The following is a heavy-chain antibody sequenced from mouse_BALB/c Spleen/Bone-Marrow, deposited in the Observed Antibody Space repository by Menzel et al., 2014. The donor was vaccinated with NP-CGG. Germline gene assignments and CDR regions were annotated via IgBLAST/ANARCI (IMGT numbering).Heavy chain of an antibody. V-gene: IGHV1-69*02. Sequence: QVHVKQSGAELVKPGAPVKLSRKASGYTFTSYWMKWVKQRPGRGLEWIGRIDPSDSETHYNQKFKDKATLTVDKSSSTAYIQLSSLTSEDSAVYYCARSHGYYPYWYFDVWGAGTTVTVSS. CDR1: GYTFTSYW. CDR2: IDPSDSET. D-gene: IGHD2-3*01. CDR3: ARSHGYYPYWYFDV. J-gene: IGHJ1*01.